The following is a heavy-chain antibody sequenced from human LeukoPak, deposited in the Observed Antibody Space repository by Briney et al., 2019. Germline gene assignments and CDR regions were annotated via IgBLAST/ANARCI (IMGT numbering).Heavy chain of an antibody. Sequence: GGSLRLSCAASGFTVSSNYMSWVRQAPGKGLEWVSVIYSGGSTYYADSVKGRSTISRDNSKNTLYLQMNSLRAEDTAVYYCAKAGYCSSTSCPNYYYYGMDVWGQGTTVTVSS. CDR1: GFTVSSNY. CDR3: AKAGYCSSTSCPNYYYYGMDV. CDR2: IYSGGST. V-gene: IGHV3-66*01. D-gene: IGHD2-2*01. J-gene: IGHJ6*02.